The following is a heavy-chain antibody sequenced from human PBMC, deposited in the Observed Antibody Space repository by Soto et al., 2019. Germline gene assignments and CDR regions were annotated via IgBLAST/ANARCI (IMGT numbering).Heavy chain of an antibody. CDR2: ISGSGGST. J-gene: IGHJ4*02. V-gene: IGHV3-23*01. D-gene: IGHD6-13*01. Sequence: EVQLLESGGGLVQPGGSLRLSCAASGFTFSSYAMSWVRQAPGKGLEWVSAISGSGGSTYYADSVKGRFTISRDNSKNTRYLQMNSLRAEDTAVYYCAKDQILSSWTFDYWGQGTLVTVSS. CDR1: GFTFSSYA. CDR3: AKDQILSSWTFDY.